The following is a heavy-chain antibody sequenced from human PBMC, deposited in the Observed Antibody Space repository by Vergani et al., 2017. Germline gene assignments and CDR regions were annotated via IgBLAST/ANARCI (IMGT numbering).Heavy chain of an antibody. D-gene: IGHD1-1*01. CDR1: EYSFGNYW. CDR2: IYPADFDT. CDR3: ARHTTYTDS. V-gene: IGHV5-51*01. J-gene: IGHJ4*02. Sequence: EVELVQFGPELRKPGESLKISCKGSEYSFGNYWIAWVRQMPGKGLDWMGIIYPADFDTRYSPSFQGQVTISADKSISTAFLQWDSLKASDTALYYCARHTTYTDSWGQGTLVTVSS.